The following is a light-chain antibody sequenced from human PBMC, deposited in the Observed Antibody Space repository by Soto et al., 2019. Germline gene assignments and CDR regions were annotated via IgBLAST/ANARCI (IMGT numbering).Light chain of an antibody. CDR1: SSDVGGYNY. Sequence: QSVLTQPPSASGSPGQSVTISCTGTSSDVGGYNYVSWYQQHPGKAPKLMIYEVSKRPSGVPDRFSGSKSGNTASLTVSGLQAEDEADYYCSSYAGSNILYVFGTGTKVTVL. V-gene: IGLV2-8*01. J-gene: IGLJ1*01. CDR2: EVS. CDR3: SSYAGSNILYV.